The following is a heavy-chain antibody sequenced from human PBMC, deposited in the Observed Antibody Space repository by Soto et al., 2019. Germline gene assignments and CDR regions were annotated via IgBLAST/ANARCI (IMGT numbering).Heavy chain of an antibody. J-gene: IGHJ4*02. D-gene: IGHD2-15*01. CDR2: IYHSGST. Sequence: QLQLQESGSGLVKPSQTLSLTCAVSGGSISSGGYSWSWIRQPPGKGLEWIGYIYHSGSTYYNPSLKSRVTVSGDRSKNQFSRKLSSVTAADTAVYYCARVAAQGTYFDYWGQGTLVTVSS. V-gene: IGHV4-30-2*01. CDR3: ARVAAQGTYFDY. CDR1: GGSISSGGYS.